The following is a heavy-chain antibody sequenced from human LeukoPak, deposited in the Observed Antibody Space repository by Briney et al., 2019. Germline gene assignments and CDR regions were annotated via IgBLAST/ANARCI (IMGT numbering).Heavy chain of an antibody. CDR1: GGSISSGNYY. V-gene: IGHV4-61*01. Sequence: SETLSLTCTVSGGSISSGNYYWSWIRQPPGKGLEWIGYIYYSGSTNYNPSLKSRVTISVDTSKNQFSLKLSSVTAADTAVYYCARDLGYYESSGAYFDAFDIWGQGTMVTVSS. J-gene: IGHJ3*02. CDR3: ARDLGYYESSGAYFDAFDI. CDR2: IYYSGST. D-gene: IGHD3-22*01.